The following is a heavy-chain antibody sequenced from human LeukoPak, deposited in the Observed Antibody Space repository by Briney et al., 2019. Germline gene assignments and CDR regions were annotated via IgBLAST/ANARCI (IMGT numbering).Heavy chain of an antibody. J-gene: IGHJ6*03. CDR1: GFTLSNYG. V-gene: IGHV3-23*01. D-gene: IGHD6-19*01. Sequence: GGSLRLSCAASGFTLSNYGMSWVRQAPGKGLEWVSGMSGSGGGTYYADSVKGRFTMSRDNFKNTLYLQMHSLRAEDTAVYYCASHYSSGWSHYMDVWGKGTTVTISS. CDR2: MSGSGGGT. CDR3: ASHYSSGWSHYMDV.